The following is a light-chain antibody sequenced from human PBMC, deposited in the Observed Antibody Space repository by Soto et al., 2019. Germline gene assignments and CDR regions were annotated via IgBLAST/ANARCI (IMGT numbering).Light chain of an antibody. CDR1: TGAVTSCYY. CDR3: LLYYGGAVV. J-gene: IGLJ2*01. Sequence: QAVVTQEPSLTVSPGGTVTLTCASSTGAVTSCYYPNWFQQKPGQAPRALIYSTSYKHSWTPARFSGSLLGGKAALTLSGVQPEDEAEYYCLLYYGGAVVFGGGTKLTVL. V-gene: IGLV7-43*01. CDR2: STS.